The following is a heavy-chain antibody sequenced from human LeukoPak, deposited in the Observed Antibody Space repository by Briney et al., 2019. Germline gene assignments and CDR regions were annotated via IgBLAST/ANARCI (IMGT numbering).Heavy chain of an antibody. V-gene: IGHV1-2*02. CDR1: RYTFTSYD. CDR3: ARVRGVGASIDY. D-gene: IGHD1-26*01. J-gene: IGHJ4*02. Sequence: ASVKVSCKASRYTFTSYDINWVRQATGQGLEWMGWINPNSGGTNYAQKFQGRVTMTRDTSISTAYMELSRLRSDDTAVYYCARVRGVGASIDYWGQGTLVTVSS. CDR2: INPNSGGT.